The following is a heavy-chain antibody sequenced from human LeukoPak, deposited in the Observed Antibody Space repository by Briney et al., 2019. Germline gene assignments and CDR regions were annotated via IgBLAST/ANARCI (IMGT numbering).Heavy chain of an antibody. CDR1: GGSISSGSYY. Sequence: SQTLSLTCTVSGGSISSGSYYWSWIRQPAGKGLEWIGRIYTSGSSNYNPSLKSRVTISVDTAKNQFSLKLSSVTAADTAVYYCARAEAFRLRFLEWSLDVWGKGTTVTVSS. CDR3: ARAEAFRLRFLEWSLDV. D-gene: IGHD3-3*01. CDR2: IYTSGSS. J-gene: IGHJ6*04. V-gene: IGHV4-61*02.